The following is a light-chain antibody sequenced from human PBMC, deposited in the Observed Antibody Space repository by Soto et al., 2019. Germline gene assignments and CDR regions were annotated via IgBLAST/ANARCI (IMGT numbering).Light chain of an antibody. CDR3: QSANSSTVI. CDR2: EYD. V-gene: IGLV6-57*03. Sequence: NFMLTQPHSVSESPGKTVTISCTRSSGSIVSNYVQWFQQRPGSAPRTVIYEYDHRPSGVPDRFSGSLDTSSNSASLTISGLKTEDEADYYCQSANSSTVIFGGGTKVTVL. J-gene: IGLJ2*01. CDR1: SGSIVSNY.